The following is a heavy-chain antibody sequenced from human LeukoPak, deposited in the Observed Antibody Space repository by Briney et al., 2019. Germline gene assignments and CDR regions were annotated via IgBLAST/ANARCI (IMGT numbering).Heavy chain of an antibody. Sequence: GSLRLSCAASGFTFSGSAMHWVRQASGKGLEWVGRIRSKANSYATAYAASVKGRFTISRDDSKNTAYLQMNSLKTEDTAVYYCTRQVGATRDFDYWGQGTLVTVSS. J-gene: IGHJ4*02. D-gene: IGHD1-26*01. CDR2: IRSKANSYAT. CDR1: GFTFSGSA. CDR3: TRQVGATRDFDY. V-gene: IGHV3-73*01.